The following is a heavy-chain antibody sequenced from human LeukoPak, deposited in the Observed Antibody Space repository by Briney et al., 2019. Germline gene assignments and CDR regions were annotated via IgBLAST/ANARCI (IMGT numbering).Heavy chain of an antibody. CDR3: AKAHLRSSSWYLDY. CDR2: ISWNSGSI. V-gene: IGHV3-9*03. J-gene: IGHJ4*02. D-gene: IGHD6-13*01. CDR1: GFTFDDYA. Sequence: SLRLSCAASGFTFDDYAMHWVRQAPGKGLEWVSSISWNSGSIGYADSVKGRFTISRDNAKNSLYLQMNSLRAEDMALYYCAKAHLRSSSWYLDYWGQGTLVTVSS.